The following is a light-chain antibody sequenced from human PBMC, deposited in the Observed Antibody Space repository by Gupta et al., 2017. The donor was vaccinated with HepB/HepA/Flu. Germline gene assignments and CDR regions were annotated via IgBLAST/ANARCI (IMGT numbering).Light chain of an antibody. J-gene: IGKJ4*01. CDR2: ATT. CDR1: QGVGKS. Sequence: IELTQSPSSLSASVGDRVTITCRASQGVGKSLAWYQQRPGKAPKSLIYATTSLQSGVPSRFSGSGSGTDFTLTISSLQPEDFAIYYCQQYKSHPLTFGGGTKVEIK. CDR3: QQYKSHPLT. V-gene: IGKV1-16*01.